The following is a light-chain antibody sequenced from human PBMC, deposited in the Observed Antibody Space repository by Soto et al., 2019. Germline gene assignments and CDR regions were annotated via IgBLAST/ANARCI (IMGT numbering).Light chain of an antibody. CDR1: TTDVGSYNL. CDR3: CSWAGSNTFYC. Sequence: QSALTQPASVSGSPGQSITISCTGTTTDVGSYNLVSWYQQHPGRAPKLMIYEVSRRPSGVSNRFSGSKSGNTASLTFSGLQAEDEADYYCCSWAGSNTFYCFGTGTKVTVL. V-gene: IGLV2-23*02. J-gene: IGLJ1*01. CDR2: EVS.